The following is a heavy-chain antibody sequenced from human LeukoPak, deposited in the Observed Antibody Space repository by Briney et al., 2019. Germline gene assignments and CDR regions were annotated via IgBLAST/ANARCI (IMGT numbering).Heavy chain of an antibody. V-gene: IGHV3-7*01. Sequence: GGSLRLSCAASGFTFSSYWMSWVRQAPGKGLEWVANIKQDGSEKYYVDSVKGRFTISRDNAKDSLYLQMNSLRAEDTAVYYCANHLACGSTSCPPFDYWGQGTLVTVSS. CDR1: GFTFSSYW. CDR3: ANHLACGSTSCPPFDY. D-gene: IGHD2-2*01. J-gene: IGHJ4*02. CDR2: IKQDGSEK.